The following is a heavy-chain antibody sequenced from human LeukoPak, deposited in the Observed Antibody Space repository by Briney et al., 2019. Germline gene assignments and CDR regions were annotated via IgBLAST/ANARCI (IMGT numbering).Heavy chain of an antibody. Sequence: GSLRLSCAASGFTFSSYGMHWVRQAPGKGLEWVAVIWYDGSNKYYADSVKGRFTISRDNSKNTLYLQMNSLRAEDTAVYYCARDWPDYYGSGSYLHPWGQGTLVTVSS. CDR2: IWYDGSNK. CDR3: ARDWPDYYGSGSYLHP. CDR1: GFTFSSYG. D-gene: IGHD3-10*01. J-gene: IGHJ5*02. V-gene: IGHV3-33*01.